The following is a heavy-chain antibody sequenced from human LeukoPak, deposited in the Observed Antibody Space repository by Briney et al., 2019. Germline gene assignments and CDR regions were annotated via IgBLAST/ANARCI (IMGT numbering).Heavy chain of an antibody. J-gene: IGHJ4*02. V-gene: IGHV1-18*01. D-gene: IGHD3-22*01. CDR2: ISAYNGNT. CDR1: GYTFTSYD. CDR3: ARVSYYYDSSGYYPHFDY. Sequence: ASVKVSCKASGYTFTSYDISWVRQAPGQGLEWMGWISAYNGNTNYAQKLQGRVTMTTDTSTSTAYMELRSLRSDDTAVYYCARVSYYYDSSGYYPHFDYWGQGTLVTVSS.